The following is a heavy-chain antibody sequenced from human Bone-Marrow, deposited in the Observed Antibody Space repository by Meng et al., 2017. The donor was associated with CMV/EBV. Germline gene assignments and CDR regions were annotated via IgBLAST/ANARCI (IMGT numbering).Heavy chain of an antibody. Sequence: GESLKISCAAYGFIVSTNYMYWVRQAPGKGLEWVSVIYSGGRTYYADSVKGRFTISRDTSKNTLYLQMNSLRVEDTAVYYCARDGIVVAQVMDVWGQGTTVTVSS. V-gene: IGHV3-53*01. D-gene: IGHD1-26*01. CDR3: ARDGIVVAQVMDV. J-gene: IGHJ6*02. CDR1: GFIVSTNY. CDR2: IYSGGRT.